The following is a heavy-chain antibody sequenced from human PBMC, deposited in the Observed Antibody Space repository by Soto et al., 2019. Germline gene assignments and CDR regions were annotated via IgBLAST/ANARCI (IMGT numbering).Heavy chain of an antibody. D-gene: IGHD3-22*01. V-gene: IGHV4-38-2*02. CDR3: AREITMIVGGAAFAI. Sequence: SGSLSLTCAVSGSCMSSGYYFWGSRHPPGKGLEWIGSIYHSGSTYYNPSLKSRVTISVDTSKNQFSLKLSSVTAADTAVYYCAREITMIVGGAAFAIWGQGPMATVS. CDR2: IYHSGST. J-gene: IGHJ3*02. CDR1: GSCMSSGYY.